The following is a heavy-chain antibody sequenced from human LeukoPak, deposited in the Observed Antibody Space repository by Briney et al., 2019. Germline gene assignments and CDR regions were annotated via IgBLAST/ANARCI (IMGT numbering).Heavy chain of an antibody. J-gene: IGHJ5*02. CDR1: GGSFSGYY. Sequence: SETLSLTCAVYGGSFSGYYWSWIRQPPGKGLEWIGEINHSGSTNYNPSLKSRVTISVDTSKNQFSLKLSSVTAADTAVYYCARGSHIGNWFDPWGQGTLVTVSS. CDR3: ARGSHIGNWFDP. D-gene: IGHD2-21*01. V-gene: IGHV4-34*01. CDR2: INHSGST.